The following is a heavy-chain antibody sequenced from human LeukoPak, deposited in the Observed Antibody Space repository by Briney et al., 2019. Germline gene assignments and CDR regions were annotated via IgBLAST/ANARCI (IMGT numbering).Heavy chain of an antibody. CDR1: SGSIDNYY. V-gene: IGHV4-59*01. CDR3: ARDLELGY. Sequence: SETLTLTCTVSSGSIDNYYWSWIRQPPGGGLEWIGHILYSGTTSYTPSLKSRVTISLDTSKKQFSLKLTSVTAADTAVYYCARDLELGYWGQGILVTVSS. J-gene: IGHJ4*02. CDR2: ILYSGTT. D-gene: IGHD3-16*01.